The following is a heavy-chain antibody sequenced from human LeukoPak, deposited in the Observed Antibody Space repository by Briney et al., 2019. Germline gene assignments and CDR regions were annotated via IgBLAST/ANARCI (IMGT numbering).Heavy chain of an antibody. CDR3: ARGDYGSGSPYYYYDMDV. J-gene: IGHJ6*03. CDR1: GFTVSSNY. D-gene: IGHD3-10*01. Sequence: GGSLRLSCAASGFTVSSNYMSWVRQGPGKGLEWVSVIYSGGSTYYADSVKGRFTISRDNSKNTLFLQMNSLRAEDTAVYYCARGDYGSGSPYYYYDMDVWGKGTTVTISS. V-gene: IGHV3-53*01. CDR2: IYSGGST.